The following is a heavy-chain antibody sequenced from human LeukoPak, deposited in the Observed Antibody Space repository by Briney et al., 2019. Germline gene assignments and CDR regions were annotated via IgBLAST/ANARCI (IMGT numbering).Heavy chain of an antibody. CDR1: GFTFTSSA. J-gene: IGHJ4*02. Sequence: SVKVSCKASGFTFTSSAMQWVRQARGQRLEWIGWIVVGSGNTNYAQKFQERVTITRDMSTSTAYMELSSLRSEDTAVYYCAAVGPGYYDSSGRNFDYWGQGTLVTVSS. CDR2: IVVGSGNT. V-gene: IGHV1-58*02. D-gene: IGHD3-22*01. CDR3: AAVGPGYYDSSGRNFDY.